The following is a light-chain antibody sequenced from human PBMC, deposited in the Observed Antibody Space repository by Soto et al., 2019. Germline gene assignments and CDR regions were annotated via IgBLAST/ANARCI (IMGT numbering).Light chain of an antibody. Sequence: QSALTQPASVSGSPGQSITISCTGTSSDVGGYNYVSWYQQHPGKAPKLMIYDVSNRPSGVSNRFSGSKSGNTASLTISGLQAEDEADYYCQSYDSSLSGSEVFGGGTKVTVL. J-gene: IGLJ2*01. CDR2: DVS. CDR3: QSYDSSLSGSEV. V-gene: IGLV2-14*01. CDR1: SSDVGGYNY.